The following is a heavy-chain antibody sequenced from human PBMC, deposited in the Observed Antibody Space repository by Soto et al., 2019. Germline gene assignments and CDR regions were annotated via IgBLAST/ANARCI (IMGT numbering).Heavy chain of an antibody. CDR3: ARGRGGFGEFLKNDY. CDR2: MNPNSGNT. V-gene: IGHV1-8*01. CDR1: GYTFTSYD. D-gene: IGHD3-10*01. J-gene: IGHJ4*02. Sequence: GASVKVSCKASGYTFTSYDTNWVRQATGQGLEWMGWMNPNSGNTGYAQKFQGRVTMTRNTSISTAYMELSSLRSEDTAVYYCARGRGGFGEFLKNDYWGQGTLVTVSS.